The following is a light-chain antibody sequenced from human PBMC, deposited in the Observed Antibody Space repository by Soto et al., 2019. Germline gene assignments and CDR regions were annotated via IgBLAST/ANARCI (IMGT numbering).Light chain of an antibody. CDR3: QQSYSTATWK. CDR2: AXX. CDR1: QSISSY. Sequence: DIQMTQSPSTLSASVGDRVTITCRASQSISSYLNWYQQKPGKAPKLLIYAXXXVXGGVRSRLSGSGYGNDFSLAISSLQTEYVATYYCQQSYSTATWKFGHGTRGDIK. V-gene: IGKV1-39*01. J-gene: IGKJ1*01.